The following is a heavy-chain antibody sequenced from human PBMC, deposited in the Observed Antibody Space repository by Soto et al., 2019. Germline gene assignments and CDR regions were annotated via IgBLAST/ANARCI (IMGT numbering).Heavy chain of an antibody. CDR3: ARAHTMVRGVIITYDAFDI. CDR1: GGSISSSNW. V-gene: IGHV4-4*02. CDR2: IYHSGST. D-gene: IGHD3-10*01. J-gene: IGHJ3*02. Sequence: QVQLQESGPGLVKPSGTLSLTCAVSGGSISSSNWWSWVRQPPGKGLEWIGEIYHSGSTNYNPSLKSRVTISVDKSQNQFSLKLSSVTAADTAVYYCARAHTMVRGVIITYDAFDIWGQGTMVTVSS.